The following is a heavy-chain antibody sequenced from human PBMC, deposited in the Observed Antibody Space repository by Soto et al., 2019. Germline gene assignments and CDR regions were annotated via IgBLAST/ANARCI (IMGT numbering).Heavy chain of an antibody. V-gene: IGHV3-15*01. CDR2: IKSKTDGGTT. CDR3: TTESTGDKGDDAFDI. Sequence: EVQLVESGGGLVKPGGSLRLSCAASGFTFSNAWMSWVRQAPGKGLEWVGRIKSKTDGGTTDYAAPVKGRFTISGDDSKNTLYLQMNSLKTEDTAVYYCTTESTGDKGDDAFDIWGQGTMVTVSS. CDR1: GFTFSNAW. J-gene: IGHJ3*02. D-gene: IGHD7-27*01.